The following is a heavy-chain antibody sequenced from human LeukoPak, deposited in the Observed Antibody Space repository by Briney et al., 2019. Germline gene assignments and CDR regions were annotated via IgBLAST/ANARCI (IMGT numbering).Heavy chain of an antibody. CDR2: IWYDGSNK. CDR3: ARDPTVTTSYYYYGMDV. Sequence: GGSLRLSCAASGFTFSSYGMPWVRQAPGKGLEWVAVIWYDGSNKYYADSVKGRFTISRDNSKNTLYLQMSSLRAEDTAVYYCARDPTVTTSYYYYGMDVWGQGTTVTVSS. D-gene: IGHD4-4*01. CDR1: GFTFSSYG. V-gene: IGHV3-33*01. J-gene: IGHJ6*02.